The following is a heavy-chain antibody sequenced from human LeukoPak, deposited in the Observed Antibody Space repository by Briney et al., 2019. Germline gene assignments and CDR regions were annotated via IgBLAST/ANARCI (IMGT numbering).Heavy chain of an antibody. CDR1: GFTFTSYA. CDR2: ISGSGGST. CDR3: AKPRPSYSSSWYDH. V-gene: IGHV3-23*01. J-gene: IGHJ5*02. D-gene: IGHD6-13*01. Sequence: PGGSLRLSCAASGFTFTSYAMSWVRQAPGKGLEWVSAISGSGGSTYYADSVKGRFTISRDNSKNTLYLQMNSLRAEVTAVYYCAKPRPSYSSSWYDHWGQGTLVTVSS.